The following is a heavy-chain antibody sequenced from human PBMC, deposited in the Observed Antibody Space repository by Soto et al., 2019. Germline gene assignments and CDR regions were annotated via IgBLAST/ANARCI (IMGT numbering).Heavy chain of an antibody. D-gene: IGHD1-26*01. CDR1: GGTFSSYA. Sequence: QVQLVQSGAEVKKPGSSVKVSCKASGGTFSSYAISWVRQAPGQGLEWMGGIIPIFGTANYAQKFQGRVTSIADESMSTAYMELSSLRSDDTAVYYCARTRELLRIAQIAYWGQGNLVTVSS. CDR3: ARTRELLRIAQIAY. CDR2: IIPIFGTA. V-gene: IGHV1-69*01. J-gene: IGHJ4*02.